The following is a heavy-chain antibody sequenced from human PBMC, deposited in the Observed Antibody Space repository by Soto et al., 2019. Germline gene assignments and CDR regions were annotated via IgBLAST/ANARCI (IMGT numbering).Heavy chain of an antibody. Sequence: QVQLVESGGGVVQPGRSLRLSCAASGFTFSSYGMHWVRQAPGKGLEWVAVISYDGSNKYYADSVKGRFTISRDNSKNTLYLQMNSLRAEDTAVYYCAKSYFIRYFDWLSPGNWGQGTLVTVSS. CDR1: GFTFSSYG. V-gene: IGHV3-30*18. D-gene: IGHD3-9*01. CDR3: AKSYFIRYFDWLSPGN. J-gene: IGHJ4*02. CDR2: ISYDGSNK.